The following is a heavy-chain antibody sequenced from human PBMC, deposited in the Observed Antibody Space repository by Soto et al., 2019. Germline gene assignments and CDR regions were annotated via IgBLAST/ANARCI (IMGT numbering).Heavy chain of an antibody. J-gene: IGHJ4*02. D-gene: IGHD3-22*01. CDR2: ISSSGGTI. CDR1: GFTFSSYE. V-gene: IGHV3-48*03. Sequence: HPGGSLRLSCAASGFTFSSYEMNWVRQAPGKGLEWVSYISSSGGTIYYADSVKGRFTMSRDNSKDTLSLQMNGLRAEDTAVYYCAKARDSGSYRPFDHWGPGTLVTVSS. CDR3: AKARDSGSYRPFDH.